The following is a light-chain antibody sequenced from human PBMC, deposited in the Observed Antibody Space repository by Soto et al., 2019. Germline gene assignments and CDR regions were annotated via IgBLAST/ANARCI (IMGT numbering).Light chain of an antibody. CDR1: QSVSSH. J-gene: IGKJ3*01. V-gene: IGKV3-11*01. CDR2: DAS. Sequence: EIVLTQSPATLSLSPGERATLSCRASQSVSSHLAWYQQKPGQAPRLLIYDASNRATGIPARFSGSGSGTDFTLTISSLEPEDFEVYYCQQRSNWPPPFTFGPGTKGDIK. CDR3: QQRSNWPPPFT.